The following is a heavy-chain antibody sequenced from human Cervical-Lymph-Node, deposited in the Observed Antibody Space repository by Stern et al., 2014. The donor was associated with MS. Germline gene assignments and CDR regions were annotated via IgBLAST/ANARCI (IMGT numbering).Heavy chain of an antibody. J-gene: IGHJ4*02. CDR2: IPGRGDET. V-gene: IGHV3-23*04. Sequence: EVQLVESGGGLVQPGGSLRLSCAASKFTFRTYVMSWVRQAPGKGLEWVAAIPGRGDETYYADSVKGRFTISRDNFANTLDLQMNDLRAEDTAIYYCAKSGCSGADCRALNFGSWGQGILVTVSS. CDR1: KFTFRTYV. D-gene: IGHD2-21*02. CDR3: AKSGCSGADCRALNFGS.